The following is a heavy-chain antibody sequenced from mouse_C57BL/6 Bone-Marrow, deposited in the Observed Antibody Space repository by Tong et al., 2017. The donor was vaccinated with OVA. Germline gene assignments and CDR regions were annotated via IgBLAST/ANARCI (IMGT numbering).Heavy chain of an antibody. D-gene: IGHD1-3*01. CDR2: INPSTGGT. CDR3: ARSVVSFAY. Sequence: SGYSFTDYYMHWVKQSPEKSFEWIGEINPSTGGTSYNQKFKGKATFTVDKSSSTAYMQLKSLTSEDSAVYYCARSVVSFAYWGQGTLVTVSA. CDR1: GYSFTDYY. J-gene: IGHJ3*01. V-gene: IGHV1-42*01.